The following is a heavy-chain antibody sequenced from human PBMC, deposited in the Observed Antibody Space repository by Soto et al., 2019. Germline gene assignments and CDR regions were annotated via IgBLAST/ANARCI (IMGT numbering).Heavy chain of an antibody. CDR3: ARAGYSSGRHVDY. V-gene: IGHV4-34*01. CDR2: INHSGST. D-gene: IGHD6-19*01. Sequence: SETLSLTCAVYGGSFSGYYWSWIRQPPGKGLEWIGEINHSGSTNYNPSLKSRVTISVDTSKNQFSLKLSSVTAADTAVYYCARAGYSSGRHVDYWGQGTLVTVSS. J-gene: IGHJ4*02. CDR1: GGSFSGYY.